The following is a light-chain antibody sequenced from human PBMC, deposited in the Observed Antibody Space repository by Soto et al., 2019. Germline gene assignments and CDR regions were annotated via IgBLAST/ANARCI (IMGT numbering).Light chain of an antibody. V-gene: IGKV3-11*01. Sequence: VLTQSPATLSLSPGERSTLSCRASQSIHTSLAWYQQKSGKPPRLVIYDSTLRANGVPDRFGGSRSGTEFTLTINSLEPEDFAVYYSQQRNVWPPITFGQGTRLEIK. CDR3: QQRNVWPPIT. J-gene: IGKJ5*01. CDR2: DST. CDR1: QSIHTS.